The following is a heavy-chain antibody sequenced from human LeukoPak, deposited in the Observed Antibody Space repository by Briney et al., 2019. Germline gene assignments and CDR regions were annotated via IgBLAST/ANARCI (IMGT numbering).Heavy chain of an antibody. CDR2: IIISSSTI. CDR3: ARTYRNGDKFCSVY. CDR1: GFTFSNYN. Sequence: GGSLRLSCAASGFTFSNYNMNWVRQAPGKGLEWVSYIIISSSTIYYADSVKGRFTISRDNAKNSLYLQMSSLRAEDTAVYYCARTYRNGDKFCSVYWGQGTLVTVSS. J-gene: IGHJ4*02. V-gene: IGHV3-48*01. D-gene: IGHD5-24*01.